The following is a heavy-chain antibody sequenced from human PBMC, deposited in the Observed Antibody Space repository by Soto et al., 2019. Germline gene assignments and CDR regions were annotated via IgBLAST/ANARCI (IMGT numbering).Heavy chain of an antibody. Sequence: GASVKVSCKASGYTFTSYGISWVRQAPGQGLEWMGWISAYNGNTNYAQKLQGRVTMTTDTSTSTAYMELRSLRSDDTAVYYCARDPLGVYSGYDLGPPFDDWGQGTRVTVAS. CDR2: ISAYNGNT. V-gene: IGHV1-18*01. CDR1: GYTFTSYG. CDR3: ARDPLGVYSGYDLGPPFDD. J-gene: IGHJ4*02. D-gene: IGHD5-12*01.